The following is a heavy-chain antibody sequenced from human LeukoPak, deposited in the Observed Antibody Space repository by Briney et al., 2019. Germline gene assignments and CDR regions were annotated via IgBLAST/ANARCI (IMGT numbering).Heavy chain of an antibody. D-gene: IGHD6-19*01. CDR3: ARDIGYSSGWNLDY. CDR2: ISAYNGNT. CDR1: GYTFTSYG. V-gene: IGHV1-18*01. Sequence: ASVKVSCKASGYTFTSYGISWVGQAPGQGLEWLGWISAYNGNTNYAQKLQGRVTMTTDTSTSTAYMELRSLRSDDTAVYYCARDIGYSSGWNLDYWGQGTLVTVSS. J-gene: IGHJ4*02.